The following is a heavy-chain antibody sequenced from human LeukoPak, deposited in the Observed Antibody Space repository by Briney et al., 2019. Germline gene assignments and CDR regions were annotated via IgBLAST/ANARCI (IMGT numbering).Heavy chain of an antibody. V-gene: IGHV3-21*05. CDR3: ARGSSTYYYDSSGLYYFDY. D-gene: IGHD3-22*01. Sequence: GGSLRLSCAASGFTFSSYEMNWVRQAPGKGLEWVSYISRSSSYIYYADSVKGRFTISRDNAKNSLYLQMNSLRAEDTAVYYCARGSSTYYYDSSGLYYFDYWGQGTLVTVSS. J-gene: IGHJ4*02. CDR1: GFTFSSYE. CDR2: ISRSSSYI.